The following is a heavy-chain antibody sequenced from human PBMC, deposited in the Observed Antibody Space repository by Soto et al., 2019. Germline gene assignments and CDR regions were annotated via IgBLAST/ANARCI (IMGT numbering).Heavy chain of an antibody. D-gene: IGHD4-4*01. V-gene: IGHV3-74*01. CDR2: INPDGSST. Sequence: EVQLAESGGGLVQPGGSLRLSCAASGFTFSPYWMHWVRQAPGKGLVWVSRINPDGSSTNYADSVKGRFTISRDNAKNTLYLQMNSLRAEDTAVYYCGRGGSNNPTGMDVWGQGTTVTVSS. CDR3: GRGGSNNPTGMDV. J-gene: IGHJ6*02. CDR1: GFTFSPYW.